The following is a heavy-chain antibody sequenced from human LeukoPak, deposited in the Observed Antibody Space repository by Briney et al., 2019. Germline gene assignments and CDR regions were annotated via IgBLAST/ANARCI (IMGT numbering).Heavy chain of an antibody. CDR1: GGSISSAGYY. D-gene: IGHD2-2*01. J-gene: IGHJ4*02. CDR3: ARGKIVVVPADLDY. CDR2: IFYSGTT. Sequence: SETLSLTCSVSGGSISSAGYYWSWIRQHPGKGLEWIGYIFYSGTTYYNPSFKSRVTISVDTSKDQFSLKMSSVTAADTAVYYCARGKIVVVPADLDYWGQGTLVTVSS. V-gene: IGHV4-31*03.